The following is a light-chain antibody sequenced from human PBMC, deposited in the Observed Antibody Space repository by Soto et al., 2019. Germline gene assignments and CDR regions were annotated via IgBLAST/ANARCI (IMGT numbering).Light chain of an antibody. Sequence: IVLTQSPATLSLSPGERATLSCSASQSVSTYLAWYQQKRGQAPRLLIYDASNRATGIPARFSGSGSGTDFTLTISSLEPEDFAVYYCQQRSNWPLTFGGGTKVEIK. J-gene: IGKJ4*01. CDR1: QSVSTY. V-gene: IGKV3-11*01. CDR3: QQRSNWPLT. CDR2: DAS.